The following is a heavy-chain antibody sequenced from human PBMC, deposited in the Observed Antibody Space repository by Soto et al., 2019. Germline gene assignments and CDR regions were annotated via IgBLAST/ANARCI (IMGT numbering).Heavy chain of an antibody. CDR3: ARGKGNFAWLFIPPDY. J-gene: IGHJ4*02. CDR1: GRSISSSDYY. V-gene: IGHV4-30-4*02. CDR2: INYSGST. D-gene: IGHD3-9*01. Sequence: SETLSLTCTVSGRSISSSDYYWSWIRQPPGKGLEWIGYINYSGSTNYNPSLKSRVTISVDTSKNQFSLKLSSVTAADTAVYYCARGKGNFAWLFIPPDYWGQGTLVTVSS.